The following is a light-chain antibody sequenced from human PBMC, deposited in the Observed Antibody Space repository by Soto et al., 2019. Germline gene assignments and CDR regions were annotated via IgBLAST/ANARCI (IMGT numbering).Light chain of an antibody. CDR2: GAS. V-gene: IGKV3-20*01. CDR1: QSVDSNY. Sequence: EIVLTQSPGTLSLSPWDRATLSCRASQSVDSNYLAWYQQKPGQAPRLLIYGASSRATGIPGRFSGSGSGTDFALTISRLEPEDFAVYYCQQYGRSPRTFGQGTKVDIK. CDR3: QQYGRSPRT. J-gene: IGKJ1*01.